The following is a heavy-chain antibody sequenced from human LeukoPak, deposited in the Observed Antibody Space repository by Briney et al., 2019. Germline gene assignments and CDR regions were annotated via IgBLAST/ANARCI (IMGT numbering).Heavy chain of an antibody. J-gene: IGHJ5*02. V-gene: IGHV1-2*02. CDR1: GYTFTGYY. CDR2: INPNSGGT. D-gene: IGHD6-13*01. CDR3: ARAYSTADGNWFDP. Sequence: ASVKVSCKASGYTFTGYYMHWVRQAPGQGLEWMGWINPNSGGTNYAQKFQGRVTMTRDTSISTAYMELSRLRSDDTAVYYCARAYSTADGNWFDPWGQGTLVTVSS.